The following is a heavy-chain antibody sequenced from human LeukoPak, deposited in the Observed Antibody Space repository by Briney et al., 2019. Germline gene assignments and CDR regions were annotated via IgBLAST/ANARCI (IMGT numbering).Heavy chain of an antibody. Sequence: GGSLRLSCAASGFTFSDYYMSWIRQAPGKGLEWISYISSSGSTIYYADSVKGRFTISRDNAKNSLYLQMNSLRAEDTAVYYCARELWSGCYTSDAFDIWGQGTMVTVSS. D-gene: IGHD3-3*01. V-gene: IGHV3-11*01. CDR3: ARELWSGCYTSDAFDI. CDR1: GFTFSDYY. CDR2: ISSSGSTI. J-gene: IGHJ3*02.